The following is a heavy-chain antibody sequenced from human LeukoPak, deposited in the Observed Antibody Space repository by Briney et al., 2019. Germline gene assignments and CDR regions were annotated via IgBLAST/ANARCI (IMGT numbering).Heavy chain of an antibody. CDR3: ARGFGPKHGVYNFGY. CDR1: GDSVSSKSAA. Sequence: SQTLSLTCAIPGDSVSSKSAAWNWIRQSPSRGLEWLGRTYYRSKWSSGYAESVKSRLTISPDTSKNQFSLQLRSVTPEDTAVYYCARGFGPKHGVYNFGYWGQGTLVTVSA. V-gene: IGHV6-1*01. D-gene: IGHD2-8*01. CDR2: TYYRSKWSS. J-gene: IGHJ4*02.